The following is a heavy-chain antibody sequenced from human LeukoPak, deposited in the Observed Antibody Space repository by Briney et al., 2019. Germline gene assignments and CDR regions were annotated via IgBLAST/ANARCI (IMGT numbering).Heavy chain of an antibody. CDR1: GGSFSGYY. D-gene: IGHD2-15*01. J-gene: IGHJ5*02. CDR3: ASMVVVARGWFDP. CDR2: INHSGST. V-gene: IGHV4-34*01. Sequence: SETLSLTCAVYGGSFSGYYWSWIHQPPGKGLEWTGEINHSGSTNYNPSLKSRVTISVDTSKNQFSLKLSSVTAADTAVYYCASMVVVARGWFDPWGQGTLVTVSS.